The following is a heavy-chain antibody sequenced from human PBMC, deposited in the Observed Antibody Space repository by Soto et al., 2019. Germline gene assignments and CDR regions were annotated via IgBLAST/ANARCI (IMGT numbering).Heavy chain of an antibody. CDR2: IHPSGGGT. CDR1: GYTFDTYS. J-gene: IGHJ4*02. D-gene: IGHD2-21*02. Sequence: GASVTVSCTPSGYTFDTYSLHWLRQATGQALEWMGVIHPSGGGTTYAQKFLGRVTVTRDTSTTTVFMELSSLRSDDTAVYYCARGGHIAVVTASFDYWGQGTLVTVS. V-gene: IGHV1-46*02. CDR3: ARGGHIAVVTASFDY.